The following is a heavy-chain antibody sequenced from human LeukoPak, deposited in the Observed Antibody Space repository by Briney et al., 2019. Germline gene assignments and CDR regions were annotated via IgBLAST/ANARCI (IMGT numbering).Heavy chain of an antibody. CDR1: GFTFSSYA. CDR3: ARGSHDIVVVPAALPRY. Sequence: GRSLRLSCAASGFTFSSYAMHWVRQAPGKGLEWVAVISYDGSNKYYADSVKGRFTISRDNSKNTLYLQMNSLRAEDTAVYYCARGSHDIVVVPAALPRYWGQGTLVTVSS. J-gene: IGHJ4*02. D-gene: IGHD2-2*01. CDR2: ISYDGSNK. V-gene: IGHV3-30-3*01.